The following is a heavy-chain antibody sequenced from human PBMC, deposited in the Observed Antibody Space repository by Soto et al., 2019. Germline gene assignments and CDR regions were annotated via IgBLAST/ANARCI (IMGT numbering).Heavy chain of an antibody. V-gene: IGHV3-30*18. CDR2: LSYDGSNE. D-gene: IGHD3-10*01. CDR3: AKGIGPGAYLVDY. Sequence: GKGLEWVALLSYDGSNEKYADSLKGCFTISRDNSKNTLYLQMNSLRVEDTAVYYWAKGIGPGAYLVDYWGQRTLVTVSS. J-gene: IGHJ4*02.